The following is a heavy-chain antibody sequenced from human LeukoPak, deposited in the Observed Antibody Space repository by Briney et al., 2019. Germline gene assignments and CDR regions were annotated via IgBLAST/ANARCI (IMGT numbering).Heavy chain of an antibody. Sequence: SETLSLTCAVYGGSFSGYYWSWIRQPPGKGLEWIGEINHSGSTNYNPSLKSRVTISVDTSKNQFSLKLSSVTAADTAVYYCERWDDYDISGWLKLGAFDIWGQGTMVTVSS. V-gene: IGHV4-34*01. CDR3: ERWDDYDISGWLKLGAFDI. CDR2: INHSGST. J-gene: IGHJ3*02. CDR1: GGSFSGYY. D-gene: IGHD3-22*01.